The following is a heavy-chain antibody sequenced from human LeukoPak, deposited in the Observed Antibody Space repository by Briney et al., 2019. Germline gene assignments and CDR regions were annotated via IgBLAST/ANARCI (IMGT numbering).Heavy chain of an antibody. J-gene: IGHJ4*02. CDR3: ARIIMVRGVITSPDDY. Sequence: GASVKVSCKASGGTFSSYAISWVRQAPGQGLEWMGGIIPIFGTANYAQKFQGRVTITADESTSTAYMELSSLRSEDTAVYYCARIIMVRGVITSPDDYWGQGTLVTVSS. CDR2: IIPIFGTA. D-gene: IGHD3-10*01. V-gene: IGHV1-69*13. CDR1: GGTFSSYA.